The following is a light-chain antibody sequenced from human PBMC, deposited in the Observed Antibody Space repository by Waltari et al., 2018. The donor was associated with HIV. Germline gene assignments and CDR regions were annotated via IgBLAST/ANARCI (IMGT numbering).Light chain of an antibody. Sequence: QSVLTQPPSASGTPGQKVTISCSGSSSHIGSNAVFWYPQLPGAAPKLLMYRNDQRPSGVPDRFSGSKSGTSASLAISGPRSEDEADYTCATWDDSLSGVVFGGGTKLNVL. CDR3: ATWDDSLSGVV. CDR2: RND. CDR1: SSHIGSNA. V-gene: IGLV1-47*01. J-gene: IGLJ2*01.